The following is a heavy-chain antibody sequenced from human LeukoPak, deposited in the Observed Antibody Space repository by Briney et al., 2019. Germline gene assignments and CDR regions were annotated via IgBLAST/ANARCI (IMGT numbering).Heavy chain of an antibody. CDR1: GFTFSSYS. CDR2: ISSSSSHI. J-gene: IGHJ4*02. CDR3: ARVADRQRITIFGVVGGSFDY. D-gene: IGHD3-3*01. Sequence: GGSLTLSCAASGFTFSSYSTNWVRQAPGKGLEWPSSISSSSSHIYYADSVKGRVTISRDNAKNSPYLQMSSLRAEDTAVYYCARVADRQRITIFGVVGGSFDYWGPGTLVTVSS. V-gene: IGHV3-21*01.